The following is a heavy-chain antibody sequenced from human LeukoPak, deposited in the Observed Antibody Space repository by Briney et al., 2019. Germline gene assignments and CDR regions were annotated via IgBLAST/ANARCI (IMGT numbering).Heavy chain of an antibody. CDR3: ARERVYYDSSGYTRGRFDY. CDR2: INPNSGGT. D-gene: IGHD3-22*01. V-gene: IGHV1-2*06. CDR1: GYTFTGYY. Sequence: ASVKVSCKASGYTFTGYYMHWVRQAPGQGLEWMGRINPNSGGTNYAQKFQGRVTMTRDTSISTAYMELSRLRSDDTAVYYCARERVYYDSSGYTRGRFDYWGQGTLVTVSS. J-gene: IGHJ4*02.